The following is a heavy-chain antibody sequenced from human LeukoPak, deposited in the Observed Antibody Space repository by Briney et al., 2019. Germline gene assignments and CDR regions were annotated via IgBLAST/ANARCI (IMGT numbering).Heavy chain of an antibody. CDR1: GFTFSRYW. CDR3: ARESDHSNYPGTFDH. V-gene: IGHV3-7*01. Sequence: GGSLRLSCAASGFTFSRYWMSWVRQAPGKRLQWVANIKHDGSEKYYVDSVRGRFTISRDNAKNSLSLQMNSLRVEDTALYYCARESDHSNYPGTFDHWGPGTLVAVSS. D-gene: IGHD4-11*01. J-gene: IGHJ4*02. CDR2: IKHDGSEK.